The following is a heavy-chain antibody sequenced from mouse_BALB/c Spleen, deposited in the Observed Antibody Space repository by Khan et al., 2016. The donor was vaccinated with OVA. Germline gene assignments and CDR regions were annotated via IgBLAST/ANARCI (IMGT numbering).Heavy chain of an antibody. J-gene: IGHJ3*01. CDR1: GYTFTSYV. CDR3: AAVCSYCVSFAY. Sequence: VQLQQSGPELVKPGASVKMSCKASGYTFTSYVMHWVKQKPGLGLEWIGYIYPFNDDTKYNEKFKGKATLTSDKSSSTAYMELSSLTSEDSAVYYCAAVCSYCVSFAYWGQGTLVTVSA. D-gene: IGHD2-12*01. V-gene: IGHV1S136*01. CDR2: IYPFNDDT.